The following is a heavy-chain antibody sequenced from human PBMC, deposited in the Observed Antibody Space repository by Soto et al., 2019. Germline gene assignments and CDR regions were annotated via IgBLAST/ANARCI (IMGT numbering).Heavy chain of an antibody. CDR2: ISSRGSGSTM. D-gene: IGHD3-16*01. CDR3: ARGGPRAFDI. Sequence: HPGGSLRLSCVASGFIFTNYEMNWVRQAPGKGLEWVSYISSRGSGSTMYYADSVKGRFTVSRDNTKNSLFLQMNSLRVDDTAAYYCARGGPRAFDIWGQGIMVTVSS. J-gene: IGHJ3*02. V-gene: IGHV3-48*03. CDR1: GFIFTNYE.